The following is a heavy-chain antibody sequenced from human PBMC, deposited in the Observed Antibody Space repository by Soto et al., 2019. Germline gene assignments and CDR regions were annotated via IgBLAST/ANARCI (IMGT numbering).Heavy chain of an antibody. CDR3: ARAPRHYYDSSGYPDYWYFDL. Sequence: SETLSLTCTVSGGSISSYYWSWIRQPPGKGLEWIGYIYYRGSTNYNPSLKSRVTISVDTSKNQFSLKLSSVTAADTAVYYCARAPRHYYDSSGYPDYWYFDLWGRGTLVTVSS. CDR1: GGSISSYY. D-gene: IGHD3-22*01. J-gene: IGHJ2*01. CDR2: IYYRGST. V-gene: IGHV4-59*01.